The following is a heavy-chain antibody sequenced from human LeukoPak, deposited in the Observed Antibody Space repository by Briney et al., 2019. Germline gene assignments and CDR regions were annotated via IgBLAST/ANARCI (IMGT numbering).Heavy chain of an antibody. D-gene: IGHD3-22*01. Sequence: GGSLRLSCAASGFRFDSFYMGWIRQVPGKGLDYIALISASGAVPYYAESVKGRFTISRDNAKNTVSLQMNSLSADDTAIYYCARSLIVASEDYWGQGTQVTVSS. CDR1: GFRFDSFY. V-gene: IGHV3-11*04. CDR3: ARSLIVASEDY. CDR2: ISASGAVP. J-gene: IGHJ4*02.